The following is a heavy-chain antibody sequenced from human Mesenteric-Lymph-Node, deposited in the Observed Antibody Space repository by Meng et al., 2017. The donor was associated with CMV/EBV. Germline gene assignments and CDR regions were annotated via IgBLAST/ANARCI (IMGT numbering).Heavy chain of an antibody. D-gene: IGHD3-16*01. CDR2: ISPISDTI. Sequence: LRLSCADSGISISAYYMSWVHKAPAKGLAWVSYISPISDTIYYADSVKGRFTVSRDNAKNSLYLQIRSLRAEDTAVYSCARASWGWNWRQGTLVTVSS. V-gene: IGHV3-11*01. CDR1: GISISAYY. CDR3: ARASWGWN. J-gene: IGHJ4*02.